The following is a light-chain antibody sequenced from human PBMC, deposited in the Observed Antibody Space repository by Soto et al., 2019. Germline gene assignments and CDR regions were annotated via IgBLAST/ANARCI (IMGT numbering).Light chain of an antibody. CDR3: SSYAGSNNLG. CDR2: EVS. V-gene: IGLV2-8*01. Sequence: QSALTQPPSASGSPGQSVTISCTGTSSDVGGYNYVSWYQQHPGRAPKLMIYEVSARPSGVPDRFSGSKSGNTASLTVSGLQAEDEADYYCSSYAGSNNLGFGGGTKPTVL. J-gene: IGLJ2*01. CDR1: SSDVGGYNY.